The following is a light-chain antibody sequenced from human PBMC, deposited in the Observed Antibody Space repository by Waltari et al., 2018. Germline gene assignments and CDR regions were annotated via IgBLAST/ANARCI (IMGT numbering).Light chain of an antibody. Sequence: IQLSQSPSSLSASVGERVTITCRASPGISNYLAWYQQKPGKAPKRLLYAASTLQSGVPSRFSGGGSGTEFTHTIISLQPEDLATYDGRQLNSYLGTFGQGTKVEIE. CDR2: AAS. CDR3: RQLNSYLGT. V-gene: IGKV1-9*01. CDR1: PGISNY. J-gene: IGKJ1*01.